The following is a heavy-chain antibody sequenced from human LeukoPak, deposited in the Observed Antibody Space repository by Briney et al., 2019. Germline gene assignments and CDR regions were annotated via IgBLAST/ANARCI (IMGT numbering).Heavy chain of an antibody. D-gene: IGHD3-22*01. CDR3: ARDRDPHYYDSSGYGYYYYYMDV. CDR2: IYYSGST. CDR1: GGSISSYY. J-gene: IGHJ6*03. V-gene: IGHV4-59*01. Sequence: SETLSLTCTVSGGSISSYYWSWIRQPPGKGLEWIGYIYYSGSTNYNPSLKSRVTISVDTSKNQFSLKLIPVTAADTAVYYCARDRDPHYYDSSGYGYYYYYMDVWGKGTTVTVSS.